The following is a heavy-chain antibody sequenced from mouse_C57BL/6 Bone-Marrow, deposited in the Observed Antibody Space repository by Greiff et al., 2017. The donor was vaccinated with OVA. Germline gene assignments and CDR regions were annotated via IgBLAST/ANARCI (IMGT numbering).Heavy chain of an antibody. D-gene: IGHD2-4*01. J-gene: IGHJ2*01. Sequence: VQGVESGPGLVQPSQSLSITCTVSGFSLNSYGVPWVRQSPGKGLEWLGVIWSGGSTDYNAAFISRLSISKDNSKSQVFFKMNSLQADDTAIDYCARGAITYYFDYWGQGTTLTVSS. CDR2: IWSGGST. CDR3: ARGAITYYFDY. V-gene: IGHV2-2*01. CDR1: GFSLNSYG.